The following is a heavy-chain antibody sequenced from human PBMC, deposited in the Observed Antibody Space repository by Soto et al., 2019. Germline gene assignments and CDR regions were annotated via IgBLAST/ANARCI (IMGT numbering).Heavy chain of an antibody. CDR1: GFTFSNYA. Sequence: QVQLVESGGGVVQPGRSLRLSCAASGFTFSNYAMHWVRQAPGEGLEWVALISYDGSNKYYADSVKGRFTISRDNSKNTLYLQMNSLRAEDTAVYYCARDPGYGGNSRGGMDVWGQGITVTVSS. CDR3: ARDPGYGGNSRGGMDV. CDR2: ISYDGSNK. J-gene: IGHJ6*02. V-gene: IGHV3-30-3*01. D-gene: IGHD4-17*01.